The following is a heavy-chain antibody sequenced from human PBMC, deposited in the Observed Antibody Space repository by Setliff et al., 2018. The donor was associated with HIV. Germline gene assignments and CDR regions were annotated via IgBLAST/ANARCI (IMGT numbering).Heavy chain of an antibody. CDR2: INPNSGVT. J-gene: IGHJ6*02. CDR1: GYTFTGFY. Sequence: ASVKVSCKASGYTFTGFYIHWVRQAPGQGLEWMGRINPNSGVTNSAQKFQGRVTMTRDTSISTAYLELSRLRYDDTAVYYCARDRNDLWSGDYSCSYYYGMDVWGHGTTVTVSS. D-gene: IGHD3-3*01. CDR3: ARDRNDLWSGDYSCSYYYGMDV. V-gene: IGHV1-2*06.